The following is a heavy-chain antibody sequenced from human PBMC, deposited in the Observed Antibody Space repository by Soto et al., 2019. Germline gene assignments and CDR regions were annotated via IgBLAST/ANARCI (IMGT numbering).Heavy chain of an antibody. CDR2: INPGNGDT. J-gene: IGHJ4*02. CDR1: GDTFTDYA. Sequence: QVHLVQSGAEVKKPGASVKVSCKASGDTFTDYAIHWVRQAPRQRLEWLAWINPGNGDTQYSQKFQGRVTLTRDTSATTAYMELSSLSSEDTSVYFCAGGVGATAATFDYWGQGTLDTVSS. V-gene: IGHV1-3*01. CDR3: AGGVGATAATFDY. D-gene: IGHD1-26*01.